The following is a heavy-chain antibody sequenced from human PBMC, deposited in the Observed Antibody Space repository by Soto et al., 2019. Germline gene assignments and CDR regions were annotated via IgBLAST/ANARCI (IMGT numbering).Heavy chain of an antibody. Sequence: GGSLRLSCAASGFTFSSYGMHWVRKAPGKGLEWVAAIWYDGSNKYYADSVKGRFTISRDNSKNTLYQQMNSLRAEDTAVYYCARAHPLPVYNGTGSPRMDVWGQGTTVTVSS. J-gene: IGHJ6*01. CDR3: ARAHPLPVYNGTGSPRMDV. V-gene: IGHV3-33*01. D-gene: IGHD3-10*01. CDR2: IWYDGSNK. CDR1: GFTFSSYG.